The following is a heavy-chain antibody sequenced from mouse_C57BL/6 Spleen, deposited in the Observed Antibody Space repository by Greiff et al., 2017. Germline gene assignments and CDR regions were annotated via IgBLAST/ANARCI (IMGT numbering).Heavy chain of an antibody. Sequence: QQSGQGLEWLGWFYPGSGSITYNEKFKDKATLTADKSSSTVYMELSRLTSEDSAVYFCARHEGDGYSWYFDVWGTGTTVTVSS. V-gene: IGHV1-62-2*01. J-gene: IGHJ1*03. D-gene: IGHD2-3*01. CDR2: FYPGSGSI. CDR3: ARHEGDGYSWYFDV.